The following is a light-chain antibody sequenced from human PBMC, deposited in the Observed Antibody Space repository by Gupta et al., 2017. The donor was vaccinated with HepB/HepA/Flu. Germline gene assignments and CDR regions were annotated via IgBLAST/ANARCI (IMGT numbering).Light chain of an antibody. Sequence: EIVMTQSPATLSVSPGERATLSCRASQSVSTNLAWYQQKPGQAPRLIIYGISNRAMDVPDRFSGSGYGKEFTLTSSGRQYEDCAVYYGQQDNTLWTFGQGTKVEVE. V-gene: IGKV3-15*01. CDR3: QQDNTLWT. J-gene: IGKJ1*01. CDR2: GIS. CDR1: QSVSTN.